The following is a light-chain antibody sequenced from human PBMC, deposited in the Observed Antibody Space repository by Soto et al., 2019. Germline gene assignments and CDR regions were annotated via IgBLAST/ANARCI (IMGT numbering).Light chain of an antibody. CDR2: GAS. CDR1: QSVSSSY. V-gene: IGKV3-20*01. CDR3: QEYDSSPVT. J-gene: IGKJ1*01. Sequence: EIVLTQSPGTLSLSPGERATLSCRASQSVSSSYLAWYQQKPGQAPRLLIYGASSRATGIPDRFSGSGSGTDFTLTISRLEPEDVAVSDCQEYDSSPVTFGQGTKVESK.